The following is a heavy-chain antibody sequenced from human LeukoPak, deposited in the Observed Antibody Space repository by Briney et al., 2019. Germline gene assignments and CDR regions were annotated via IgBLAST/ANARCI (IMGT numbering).Heavy chain of an antibody. V-gene: IGHV1-2*02. Sequence: ASVKVSCKASEYTFTGYYIHWVRQAPGQGLEWMGWIDPNTGDSNYVQKFQGRVTMTRDTSISTAYMELSRLRSDDTAVYYCARSEQFPYYMDVWGKGTTVTVSS. CDR3: ARSEQFPYYMDV. J-gene: IGHJ6*03. CDR2: IDPNTGDS. CDR1: EYTFTGYY. D-gene: IGHD6-19*01.